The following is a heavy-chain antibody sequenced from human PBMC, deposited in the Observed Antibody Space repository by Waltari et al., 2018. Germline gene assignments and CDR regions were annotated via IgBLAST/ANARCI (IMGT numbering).Heavy chain of an antibody. CDR2: IWYDGSDS. V-gene: IGHV3-33*01. CDR3: ARGFHYDSGGDDALDI. D-gene: IGHD2-21*02. Sequence: LVESGGGVVQPGRSLRLSCAASGFNFGRYGMHWVRQAPGKGLEWVGVIWYDGSDSYYNEAVRGRFTMSRDNSKNTLFLQMTGLRSEDTAIYFCARGFHYDSGGDDALDIWGQGTGVVVSP. J-gene: IGHJ3*02. CDR1: GFNFGRYG.